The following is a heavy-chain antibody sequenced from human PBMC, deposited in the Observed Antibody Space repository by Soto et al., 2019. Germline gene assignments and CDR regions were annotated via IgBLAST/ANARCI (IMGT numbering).Heavy chain of an antibody. J-gene: IGHJ6*02. CDR2: ISWNSATI. CDR1: GFTFDDYA. V-gene: IGHV3-9*01. CDR3: GKEYSNLGLYYKYGMDV. Sequence: EVHLVESGGGLVQPGRSLRLSCTASGFTFDDYAMHWVRQAPGKGLEWVSGISWNSATIAYGDSVKGRFTISRDNAKNSLYLQMNSLRAEDTALYYCGKEYSNLGLYYKYGMDVWGQGTTVTVSS. D-gene: IGHD4-4*01.